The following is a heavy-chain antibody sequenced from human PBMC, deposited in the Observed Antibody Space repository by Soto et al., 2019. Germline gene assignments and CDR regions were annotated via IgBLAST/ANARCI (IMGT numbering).Heavy chain of an antibody. J-gene: IGHJ2*01. D-gene: IGHD4-4*01. V-gene: IGHV3-30-3*01. Sequence: QVQLVESGGGVVQPGRSLRLSCAASGFTFSSYAMHWVRQAPGKGLEWVAVISYDGSNKYYADSVKGRFTISREKSKNTLLLQMNSLRTEDTAVYYCARPLWRDDYNWGYFDLWGRGTLVTVSS. CDR3: ARPLWRDDYNWGYFDL. CDR1: GFTFSSYA. CDR2: ISYDGSNK.